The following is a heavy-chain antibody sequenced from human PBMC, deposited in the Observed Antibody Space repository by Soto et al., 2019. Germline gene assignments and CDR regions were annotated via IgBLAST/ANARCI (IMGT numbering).Heavy chain of an antibody. J-gene: IGHJ4*02. D-gene: IGHD6-19*01. CDR3: AKSGSGWPRAFDY. CDR2: ISGSGGST. CDR1: GFTFSSYA. Sequence: GGSLRLSCAASGFTFSSYAMSWVHQAPGKGLEWVSAISGSGGSTYYADSVKGRFTISRDNSKNTLYLQMNSLRAEDTAVYYYAKSGSGWPRAFDYWGQGTLVTVSS. V-gene: IGHV3-23*01.